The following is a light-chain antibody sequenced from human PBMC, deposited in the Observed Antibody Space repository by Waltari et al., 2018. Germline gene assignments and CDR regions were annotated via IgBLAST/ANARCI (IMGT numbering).Light chain of an antibody. CDR2: GKN. CDR3: NSRDSSGSHLV. V-gene: IGLV3-19*01. J-gene: IGLJ2*01. Sequence: SSELTQDPAVSVALGQIVRIPCPGDSLRSYYASWYQQKPGQAPVLVIYGKNNRPSGIPDRFSGSSSGNTASLTITGAQAEDEADYYCNSRDSSGSHLVFGGGTKLTVL. CDR1: SLRSYY.